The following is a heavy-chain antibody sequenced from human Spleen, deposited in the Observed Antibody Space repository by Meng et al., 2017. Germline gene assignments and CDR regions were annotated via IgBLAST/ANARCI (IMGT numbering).Heavy chain of an antibody. CDR3: GLSAYDILTGYTTEYFQH. V-gene: IGHV4-59*12. CDR2: IYYSGST. D-gene: IGHD3-9*01. Sequence: SETLSLTCTVSGGSISSYYWSWIRQPPGKGLEWIGYIYYSGSTNYNPSLKSRVTISVDTSKNQFSLKLSSVTAADTAVYYCGLSAYDILTGYTTEYFQHWGQGTLVTVSS. J-gene: IGHJ1*01. CDR1: GGSISSYY.